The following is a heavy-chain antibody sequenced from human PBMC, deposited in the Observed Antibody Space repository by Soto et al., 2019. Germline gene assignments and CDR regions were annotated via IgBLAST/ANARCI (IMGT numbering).Heavy chain of an antibody. CDR2: INPNSGGT. D-gene: IGHD6-13*01. V-gene: IGHV1-2*02. Sequence: ASVKVSCKASGYTFTGYYMHWVRQAPGQGLEWMGWINPNSGGTNYAQEFQGRVTMTRDTSISTAYMELSRLRSDDTAVYYCARVAAAGTPHYYYGMDVWAKGPRSPSP. CDR1: GYTFTGYY. J-gene: IGHJ6*02. CDR3: ARVAAAGTPHYYYGMDV.